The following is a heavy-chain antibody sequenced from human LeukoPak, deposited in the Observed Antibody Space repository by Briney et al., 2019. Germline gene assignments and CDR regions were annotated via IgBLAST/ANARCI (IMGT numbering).Heavy chain of an antibody. V-gene: IGHV3-23*01. CDR1: GFTFSSYA. Sequence: PGGSLRLSCVVSGFTFSSYAMSWVRQAPGKGLEWVSAISGSGGDTYYAGSVKGRFTISRDNSKNTLYLQMNSLRAEDTAVYYCARPMTTVTTFSKFDYWGQGTLVTVSS. CDR2: ISGSGGDT. J-gene: IGHJ4*02. CDR3: ARPMTTVTTFSKFDY. D-gene: IGHD4-17*01.